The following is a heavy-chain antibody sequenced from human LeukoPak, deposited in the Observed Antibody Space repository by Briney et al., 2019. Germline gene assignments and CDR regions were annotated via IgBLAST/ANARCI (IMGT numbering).Heavy chain of an antibody. CDR1: GGSISSSSYY. V-gene: IGHV4-39*07. J-gene: IGHJ4*02. CDR2: IYYSGST. CDR3: ARDPLHMAAAGTGVGFDY. D-gene: IGHD6-13*01. Sequence: SETLSLTCTVSGGSISSSSYYWGWIRQPPGKGLEWIGSIYYSGSTYYNPSLKSRVTISVDTSKNQFSLKLSSVTAADTAVYYCARDPLHMAAAGTGVGFDYWGQGTLVTVSS.